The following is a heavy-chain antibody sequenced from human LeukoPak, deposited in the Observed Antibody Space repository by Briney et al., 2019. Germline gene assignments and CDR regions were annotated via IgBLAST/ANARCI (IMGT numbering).Heavy chain of an antibody. V-gene: IGHV3-48*01. CDR2: ISSSSSTI. Sequence: GGSLRLSCAASGFTFSSYSMNWVRQAPGKGLEWVSYISSSSSTIYYADSVKGRFTISRDNAKNTLYLQMNSLRAEDTAVYYCAKDQEVVVIPSGYFDYWGQGTLVTVSS. CDR1: GFTFSSYS. CDR3: AKDQEVVVIPSGYFDY. J-gene: IGHJ4*02. D-gene: IGHD3-22*01.